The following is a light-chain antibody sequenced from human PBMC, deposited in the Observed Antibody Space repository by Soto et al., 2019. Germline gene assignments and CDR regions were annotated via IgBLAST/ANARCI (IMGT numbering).Light chain of an antibody. CDR2: GNT. CDR3: ESYDITRSGVV. CDR1: RSNIGAGYD. J-gene: IGLJ2*01. V-gene: IGLV1-40*01. Sequence: QSVLTQPPSVSGAPGQRVTISCTGSRSNIGAGYDVHWYQQLPGTAPKLLIDGNTNRPSGIPDRVSGSKSGSSASLAIPGLQAEDEADYYCESYDITRSGVVFGGGTKLTVL.